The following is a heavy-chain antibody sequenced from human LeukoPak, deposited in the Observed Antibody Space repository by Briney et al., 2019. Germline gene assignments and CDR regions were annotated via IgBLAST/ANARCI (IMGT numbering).Heavy chain of an antibody. CDR2: ISAYNGNT. Sequence: GASVKVSFKASGYTFTSYGISWVRQAPGQGLEWMGWISAYNGNTNYAQKLQGRVTMTTDTSTSTAYMELRSLRSDDTAVYYCARVPVGYCSSTSCYASIQPSHEFDYWGQGTLVTVSS. V-gene: IGHV1-18*04. D-gene: IGHD2-2*01. CDR1: GYTFTSYG. J-gene: IGHJ4*02. CDR3: ARVPVGYCSSTSCYASIQPSHEFDY.